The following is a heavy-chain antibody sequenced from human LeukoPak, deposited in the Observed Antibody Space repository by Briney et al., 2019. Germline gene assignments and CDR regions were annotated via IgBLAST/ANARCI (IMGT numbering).Heavy chain of an antibody. Sequence: SETLSLSCTVSGGSITSHYWGWIRQPAGKELEWIGRIHSRGSTSYNPSLQSRVTMSVDTSKNQFSLRITSVTAADTAVYYCARSYNDKDLYDYWGQGTLVTVSS. CDR2: IHSRGST. V-gene: IGHV4-4*07. CDR3: ARSYNDKDLYDY. D-gene: IGHD5-24*01. J-gene: IGHJ4*02. CDR1: GGSITSHY.